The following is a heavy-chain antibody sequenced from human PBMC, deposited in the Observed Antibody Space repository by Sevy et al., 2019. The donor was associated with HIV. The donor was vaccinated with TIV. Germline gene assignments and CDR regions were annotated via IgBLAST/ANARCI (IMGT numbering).Heavy chain of an antibody. Sequence: GESLKISCAASGFTFSSYSMNWVRQAPGKGLEWVSSISSSSSYIYYADSVKGRFTISRDNAKNSLYLQMNSLRAEDTAVYYCARGRIVVVPTALTWFDPWGQGTLVTVSS. CDR3: ARGRIVVVPTALTWFDP. CDR1: GFTFSSYS. D-gene: IGHD2-2*01. J-gene: IGHJ5*02. CDR2: ISSSSSYI. V-gene: IGHV3-21*01.